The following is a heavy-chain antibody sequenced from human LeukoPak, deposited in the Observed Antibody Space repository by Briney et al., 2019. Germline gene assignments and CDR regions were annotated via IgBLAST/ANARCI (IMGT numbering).Heavy chain of an antibody. J-gene: IGHJ4*02. CDR3: AKDKPICSSTSCYFDY. CDR1: GFTFSSYA. CDR2: ISGSGGST. D-gene: IGHD2-2*01. V-gene: IGHV3-23*01. Sequence: GGSLRLSCAASGFTFSSYAMSWVRQVPGKGLEWVSAISGSGGSTYYADSVKGRFTISRDNSKNTLYLQMNSLRAEDTAVYYCAKDKPICSSTSCYFDYWGQGTLVTVSS.